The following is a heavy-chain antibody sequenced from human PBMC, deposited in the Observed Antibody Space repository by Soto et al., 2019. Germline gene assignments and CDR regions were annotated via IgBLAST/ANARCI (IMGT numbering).Heavy chain of an antibody. J-gene: IGHJ3*02. D-gene: IGHD3-10*01. Sequence: GASVKVSCKASGYTFNSYYMHWVRQAPGQGLEWMGIINPSGGSTSYAQKFQGRVTMTRDTSTSTVYMELSSLRSEDTAVYYCARDRLWFGELLYEDAFDIWGQGTMDPVSS. CDR3: ARDRLWFGELLYEDAFDI. CDR2: INPSGGST. CDR1: GYTFNSYY. V-gene: IGHV1-46*02.